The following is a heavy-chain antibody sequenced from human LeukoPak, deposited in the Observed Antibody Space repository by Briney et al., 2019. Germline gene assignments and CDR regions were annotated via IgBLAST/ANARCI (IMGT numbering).Heavy chain of an antibody. CDR1: DYSISSGDYY. D-gene: IGHD5-12*01. CDR2: IFHSGNT. CDR3: ARVVARLVSDPFDI. J-gene: IGHJ3*02. V-gene: IGHV4-38-2*02. Sequence: SETLSLTCTVSDYSISSGDYYWGWIRQPPGKGLEWIGSIFHSGNTYYNASLKSQVSISIDTSKNQFSLRLTSVTAADTAVYYCARVVARLVSDPFDIWGQGTMVTVSS.